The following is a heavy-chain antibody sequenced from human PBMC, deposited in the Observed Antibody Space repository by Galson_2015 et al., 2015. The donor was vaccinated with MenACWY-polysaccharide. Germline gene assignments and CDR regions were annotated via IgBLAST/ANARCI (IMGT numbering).Heavy chain of an antibody. D-gene: IGHD3-10*01. Sequence: QSGAEVKKPGESLKISCKASGYTFTYNDINWVRQATGQRLEWMGLMNPRSGHTEYAQKFQGRVTMTSNTAISTAYMELTSLRSEDTAVYYCARGHYGAWGPGTQVIVSS. CDR1: GYTFTYND. J-gene: IGHJ5*02. CDR3: ARGHYGA. CDR2: MNPRSGHT. V-gene: IGHV1-8*01.